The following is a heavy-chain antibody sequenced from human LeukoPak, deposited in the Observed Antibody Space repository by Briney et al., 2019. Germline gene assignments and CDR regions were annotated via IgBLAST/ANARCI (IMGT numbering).Heavy chain of an antibody. Sequence: GGSLRLSCAASGFTFSSYAMSWVRQAPGKGLEWVSAISGSGGSTYYADSVKGRFTISRDNSKNTLYLQMNSLRAEDTAVYYCAREGLYDILTGYHHYPYAFDYWGQGTLVTVSS. J-gene: IGHJ4*02. D-gene: IGHD3-9*01. CDR2: ISGSGGST. V-gene: IGHV3-23*01. CDR3: AREGLYDILTGYHHYPYAFDY. CDR1: GFTFSSYA.